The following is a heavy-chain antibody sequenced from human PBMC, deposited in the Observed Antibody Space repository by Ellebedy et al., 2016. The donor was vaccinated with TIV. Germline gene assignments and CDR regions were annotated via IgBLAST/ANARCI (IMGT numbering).Heavy chain of an antibody. J-gene: IGHJ4*02. CDR2: ISSDGNNK. Sequence: GESLKISCAASGFTFYRNAMHWVRRAPGKGLEWLAVISSDGNNKFYADSVKGRFTVSRDNSKTNLFVEMTSLRVEDTGVYYCASYGVGSGLDYWGQGTLVTVSS. CDR3: ASYGVGSGLDY. D-gene: IGHD4/OR15-4a*01. V-gene: IGHV3-30-3*02. CDR1: GFTFYRNA.